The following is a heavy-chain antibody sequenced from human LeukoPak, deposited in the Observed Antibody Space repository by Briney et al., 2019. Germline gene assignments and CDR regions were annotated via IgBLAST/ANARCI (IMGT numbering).Heavy chain of an antibody. V-gene: IGHV4-30-4*01. CDR2: IYYSGST. CDR3: ARTTNYCSGGSCYENWFDP. Sequence: SETLSLTCTVSGGSISSGDYYWSWIRQPPGKGLEWIGYIYYSGSTYYNPSLKSRVTISVDTSKNQFSLKLSSVTAADTAVYYCARTTNYCSGGSCYENWFDPWGQGTLVTVSS. CDR1: GGSISSGDYY. J-gene: IGHJ5*02. D-gene: IGHD2-15*01.